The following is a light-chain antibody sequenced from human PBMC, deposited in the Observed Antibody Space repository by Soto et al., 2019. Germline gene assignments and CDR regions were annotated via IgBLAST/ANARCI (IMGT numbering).Light chain of an antibody. CDR1: SSNIGSNY. Sequence: QSVLTQPPSLSGTPGQRVTISCSGSSSNIGSNYVYWYQQLPGTAPKLLIYRNDQRPSGVPDRFSGSKSGTSASLAISGPGSEDEADYYCAAWDDSLSGLYVFGTGTKVTVL. V-gene: IGLV1-47*01. CDR3: AAWDDSLSGLYV. J-gene: IGLJ1*01. CDR2: RND.